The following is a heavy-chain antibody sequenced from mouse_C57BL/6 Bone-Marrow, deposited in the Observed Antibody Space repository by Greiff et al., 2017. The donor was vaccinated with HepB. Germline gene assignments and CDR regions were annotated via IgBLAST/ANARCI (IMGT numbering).Heavy chain of an antibody. Sequence: VKLQESGAELVRPGTSVKMSCKASGYTFTNYWIGWAKQRPGHGLEWIGDIYPGGGYTNYNEKFKGKATLTADKSSSTAYMQFSSLTSEDSAIYYCARGGLRRGYFDVWGTGTTVTVSS. CDR3: ARGGLRRGYFDV. CDR1: GYTFTNYW. V-gene: IGHV1-63*01. D-gene: IGHD2-2*01. J-gene: IGHJ1*03. CDR2: IYPGGGYT.